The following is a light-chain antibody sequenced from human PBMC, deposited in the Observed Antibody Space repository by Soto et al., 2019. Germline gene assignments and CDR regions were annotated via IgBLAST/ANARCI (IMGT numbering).Light chain of an antibody. CDR1: QGIRND. J-gene: IGKJ1*01. Sequence: AVQMTQSPSSLSASVGDIVTITCRASQGIRNDLAWYQQKPGRAPRLLIFAASTLQSGVPSRFSGSGAGKNFTLTISSLQPEDFAIYYCLQAYNYPRTFGKGTKV. CDR2: AAS. V-gene: IGKV1-6*01. CDR3: LQAYNYPRT.